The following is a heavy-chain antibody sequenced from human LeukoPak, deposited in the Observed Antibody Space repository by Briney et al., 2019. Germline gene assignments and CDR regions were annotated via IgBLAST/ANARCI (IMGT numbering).Heavy chain of an antibody. CDR2: INHSGST. J-gene: IGHJ4*02. V-gene: IGHV4-34*01. D-gene: IGHD3-3*01. CDR3: ARAYDFVDY. CDR1: GGSISTYY. Sequence: PSETLSLTCTLSGGSISTYYWSWIRQPPGKGLEWIGEINHSGSTNYNPSLKSRVTISVDTSKNQFSLKLSSVTAADTAVYYCARAYDFVDYWGQGTLVTVSS.